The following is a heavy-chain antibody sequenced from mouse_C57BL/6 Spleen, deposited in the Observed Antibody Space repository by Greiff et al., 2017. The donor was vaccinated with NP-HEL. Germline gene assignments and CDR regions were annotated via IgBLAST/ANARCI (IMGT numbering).Heavy chain of an antibody. CDR1: GYTFTDYE. CDR2: IDPETGGT. CDR3: TRHYGSGYFDV. D-gene: IGHD1-1*01. V-gene: IGHV1-15*01. Sequence: VKLQQSGAELVRPGASVTLSCKASGYTFTDYEMHWVKQTPVHGLEWIGAIDPETGGTAYNQKFKGKAILTADKSSSTAYMELRSLTSEDSAVYYCTRHYGSGYFDVWGTGTTVTVSS. J-gene: IGHJ1*03.